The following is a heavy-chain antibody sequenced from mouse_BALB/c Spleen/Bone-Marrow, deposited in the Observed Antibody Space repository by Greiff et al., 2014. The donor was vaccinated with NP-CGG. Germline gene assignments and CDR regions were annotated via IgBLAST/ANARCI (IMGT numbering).Heavy chain of an antibody. CDR2: IYPGNGNT. CDR1: GFNIKDTY. J-gene: IGHJ3*01. Sequence: VHVKQSGAELVKPGASVKLSCTASGFNIKDTYMHWVKQRPEQGLEWIGRIYPGNGNTKYDPKFQGKATITADTSSNTAYLQLSSLTSADTSVYYCASYYYGSSLFAYWGQGTLVTVSA. V-gene: IGHV14-3*02. CDR3: ASYYYGSSLFAY. D-gene: IGHD1-1*01.